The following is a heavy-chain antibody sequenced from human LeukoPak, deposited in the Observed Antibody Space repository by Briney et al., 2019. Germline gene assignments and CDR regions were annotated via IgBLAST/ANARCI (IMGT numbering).Heavy chain of an antibody. CDR1: GDSISSAFYY. CDR3: ARNLGAVVTPGWAYDI. J-gene: IGHJ3*02. D-gene: IGHD4-23*01. CDR2: IYHSGTT. Sequence: SETLSLTCTVSGDSISSAFYYWSWIRQHPGKGLEWIGYIYHSGTTYYNSSLKTRVTISLDTSRNQFSLKVYSVTAADTAVYYCARNLGAVVTPGWAYDIWGQGTMVTVSS. V-gene: IGHV4-31*03.